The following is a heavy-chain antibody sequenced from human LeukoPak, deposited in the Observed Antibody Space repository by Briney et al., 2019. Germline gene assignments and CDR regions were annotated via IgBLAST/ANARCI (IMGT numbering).Heavy chain of an antibody. CDR3: ARGGDYVWFDP. J-gene: IGHJ5*02. D-gene: IGHD4-17*01. Sequence: GGSLRLSCAASGFIFNNYGLIWVRQAPGKGLEWVSAISSDGGNTSYADSVRGRFTISRDNAKNTLYLQMSSLRAEDTAVYYCARGGDYVWFDPRGQGTLVTVSS. CDR1: GFIFNNYG. V-gene: IGHV3-74*01. CDR2: ISSDGGNT.